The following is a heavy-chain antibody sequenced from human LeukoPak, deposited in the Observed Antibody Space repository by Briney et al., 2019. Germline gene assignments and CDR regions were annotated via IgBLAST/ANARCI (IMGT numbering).Heavy chain of an antibody. CDR3: ASHYDIDY. J-gene: IGHJ4*02. CDR1: GLTFSTYT. D-gene: IGHD3-9*01. V-gene: IGHV3-21*06. Sequence: GGSLRLSCAASGLTFSTYTMNWVRQAPGKGLEWVSSISSGSSYIYYADSMKGRFTVSGDNAKNSLYLQMNSLKAEDTAVYFCASHYDIDYWGQGTLVTVSS. CDR2: ISSGSSYI.